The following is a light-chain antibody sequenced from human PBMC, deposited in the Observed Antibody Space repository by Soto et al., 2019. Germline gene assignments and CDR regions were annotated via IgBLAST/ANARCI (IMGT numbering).Light chain of an antibody. CDR3: QQYNNFPLT. CDR2: EAS. J-gene: IGKJ4*01. V-gene: IGKV1-5*01. Sequence: DIQMTQSPSTLSASIGDRVTITCRASQSISSWLAWYQQKPGKAPKLLIHEASRLESGVPSRFSGSESGTEFTLTISGLHAEDFATYYCQQYNNFPLTFGGGTRVETK. CDR1: QSISSW.